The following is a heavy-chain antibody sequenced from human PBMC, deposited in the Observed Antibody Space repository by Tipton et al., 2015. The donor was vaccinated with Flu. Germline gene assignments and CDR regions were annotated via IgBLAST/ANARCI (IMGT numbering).Heavy chain of an antibody. V-gene: IGHV3-7*01. J-gene: IGHJ4*02. D-gene: IGHD2/OR15-2a*01. Sequence: SLRLSCAASGFTFSSYWMHWVRQAPGKGLEWVANINEDGSTTYYVGSVKGRFTISRDNARNSVFLQMNSLRVEDTALYYCAIFKNPGHWGQGTLVTVSS. CDR3: AIFKNPGH. CDR2: INEDGSTT. CDR1: GFTFSSYW.